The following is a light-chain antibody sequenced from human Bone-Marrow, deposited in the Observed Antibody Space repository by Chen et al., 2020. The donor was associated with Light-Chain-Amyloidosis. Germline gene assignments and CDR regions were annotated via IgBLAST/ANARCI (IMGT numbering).Light chain of an antibody. Sequence: QSALTQPASLSGSPGQSITISCSGTSSDVGGDNHVSWYQQHPDKAPKLMIYEVTNRPSWVPERFSGTKSDNTASLNNSGHQTEDEADYFCSSYTITNTLVFGSGTRVTFL. CDR2: EVT. CDR1: SSDVGGDNH. CDR3: SSYTITNTLV. J-gene: IGLJ1*01. V-gene: IGLV2-14*01.